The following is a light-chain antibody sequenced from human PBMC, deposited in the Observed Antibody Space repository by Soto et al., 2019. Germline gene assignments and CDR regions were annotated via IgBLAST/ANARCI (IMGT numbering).Light chain of an antibody. CDR2: RAS. CDR1: QASSSR. Sequence: IHMTHSPSTLAGSPGARATTTSRARQASSSRLAWYQQKPGKAPKLLIYRASTLKSGVPSRFSGSGSGTEFTLTISSLQPDDFATYYCQHYNSYPEAFGQGTKVDIK. J-gene: IGKJ1*01. V-gene: IGKV1-5*03. CDR3: QHYNSYPEA.